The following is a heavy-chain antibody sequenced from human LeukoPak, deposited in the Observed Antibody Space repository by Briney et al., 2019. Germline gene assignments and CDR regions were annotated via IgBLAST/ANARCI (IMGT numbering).Heavy chain of an antibody. CDR3: ATDDRNYYYYYMDV. V-gene: IGHV3-21*01. J-gene: IGHJ6*03. Sequence: PGGSLRLSCAASGFTFSIYGMNWVRQAPGKGLEWVSSISSTGSDRYYADSVRGRFTISRDNAKNSLYPQLNRLRAEDTAVYFCATDDRNYYYYYMDVWGKGTTLTVSS. CDR2: ISSTGSDR. CDR1: GFTFSIYG.